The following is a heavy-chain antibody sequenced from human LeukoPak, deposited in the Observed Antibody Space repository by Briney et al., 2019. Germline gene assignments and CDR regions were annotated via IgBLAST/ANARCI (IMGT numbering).Heavy chain of an antibody. CDR2: IKPDGSLI. D-gene: IGHD1-26*01. J-gene: IGHJ4*02. CDR1: GFTFSSYW. CDR3: AKWELYSGFYYINY. Sequence: PGGSLGLSCAASGFTFSSYWITWVRQGPGKGLEWVANIKPDGSLIYYVDSVKGRFTISRDNAKNSLYLQMNSLRAEDTAVYYCAKWELYSGFYYINYWGQGTLATVSS. V-gene: IGHV3-7*01.